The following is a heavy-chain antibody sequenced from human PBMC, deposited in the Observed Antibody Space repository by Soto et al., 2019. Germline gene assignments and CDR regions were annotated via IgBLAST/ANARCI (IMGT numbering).Heavy chain of an antibody. CDR1: GFTFSSYS. D-gene: IGHD4-17*01. CDR2: ISSSSSYI. J-gene: IGHJ2*01. V-gene: IGHV3-21*01. CDR3: ASKTTVTTRYFDL. Sequence: EVQLVESGGGLVKPGGSLRLSCAASGFTFSSYSMYWVRQAPGKGLEWVSSISSSSSYIYYADSVKGRFTISRDNAKNSLYLQMNSLRAEDTAVYYCASKTTVTTRYFDLWGRGTLVTVSS.